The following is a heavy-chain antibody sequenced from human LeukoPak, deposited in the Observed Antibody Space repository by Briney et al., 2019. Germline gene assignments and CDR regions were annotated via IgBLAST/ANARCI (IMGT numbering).Heavy chain of an antibody. CDR3: ARGRRPIVVVPDDIHKPLNYFDP. CDR2: INPNSGGT. J-gene: IGHJ5*02. D-gene: IGHD2-2*01. CDR1: GYTFTGYY. Sequence: ASVKVSCKASGYTFTGYYMHWVRQAPGQGLEWMGWINPNSGGTNYAQKFQGRVTMTRDTSISTAYMELSSLRFEDTAVYYCARGRRPIVVVPDDIHKPLNYFDPWGQGTLVTVSS. V-gene: IGHV1-2*02.